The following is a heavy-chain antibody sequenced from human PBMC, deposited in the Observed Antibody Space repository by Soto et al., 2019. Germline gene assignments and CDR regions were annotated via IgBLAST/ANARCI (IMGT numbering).Heavy chain of an antibody. CDR1: GYPFTSAG. V-gene: IGHV1-18*01. D-gene: IGHD3-10*01. CDR2: ISVYNDDT. J-gene: IGHJ4*02. CDR3: ARDLDISGSYYTDY. Sequence: QVQLVQSGAEVKKPGASVKVSCKASGYPFTSAGISWVRQAPGQELEWMGWISVYNDDTKYAQKFQGRVIMTTDTSMTTAYMELRSLTSGDTAVYYCARDLDISGSYYTDYWGQGTLVTVSA.